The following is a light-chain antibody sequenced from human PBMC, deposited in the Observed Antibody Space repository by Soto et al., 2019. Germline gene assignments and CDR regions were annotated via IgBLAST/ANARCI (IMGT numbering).Light chain of an antibody. V-gene: IGKV1-27*01. CDR3: QKYNSAPRT. Sequence: DIQMTQSPSSLSASVGDSVTITCRAIQDIRNYLAWYQQKPGKVPKLLIYATSTLQSGVPSRFSGSGSGTDVTLTISSLQPEDVATYYCQKYNSAPRTFGQGTKVEIK. J-gene: IGKJ1*01. CDR1: QDIRNY. CDR2: ATS.